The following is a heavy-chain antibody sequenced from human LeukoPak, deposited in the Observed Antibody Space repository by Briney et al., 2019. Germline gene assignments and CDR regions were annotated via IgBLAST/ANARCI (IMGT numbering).Heavy chain of an antibody. CDR2: IWYDGSNK. V-gene: IGHV3-33*01. CDR3: ARGRGYYDSSGYYQY. Sequence: GGSLRLSCAASGFTFSSYGMHWVRQAPGKGLEWVAVIWYDGSNKYYADSVKGRFTISRDNSKNTLYLQMNSLRAEDTAVYYCARGRGYYDSSGYYQYWGQGTLVTVSS. CDR1: GFTFSSYG. D-gene: IGHD3-22*01. J-gene: IGHJ4*02.